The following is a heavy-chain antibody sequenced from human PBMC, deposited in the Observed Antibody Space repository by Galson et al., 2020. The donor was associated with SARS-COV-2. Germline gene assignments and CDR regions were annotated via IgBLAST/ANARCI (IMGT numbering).Heavy chain of an antibody. J-gene: IGHJ4*02. D-gene: IGHD6-19*01. CDR1: GFSFSSYW. CDR2: IKQDGSDK. V-gene: IGHV3-7*03. CDR3: ARESYDSGWFDY. Sequence: GESLKISCAASGFSFSSYWMTWVRQAPGKGLEWVANIKQDGSDKYYVYSVKGRFTISRDNAKNSLYLNMNSLRAEDTAVYYCARESYDSGWFDYWGQGTLITVSS.